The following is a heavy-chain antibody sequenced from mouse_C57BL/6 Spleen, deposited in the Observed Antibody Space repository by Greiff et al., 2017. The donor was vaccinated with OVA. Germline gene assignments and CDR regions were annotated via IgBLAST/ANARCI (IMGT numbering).Heavy chain of an antibody. CDR2: ISSGGRYT. Sequence: EVKLVESGGDLVKPGGSLKLSCAASGFTFSSYGLSWVRQTPDKRLEWVATISSGGRYTYYPDSVKGRLTISRDNAKNTLYLQMSCLKSEDTAMYYCARQVTTVVDYFDYWGQGTTLTVSS. D-gene: IGHD1-1*01. V-gene: IGHV5-6*01. J-gene: IGHJ2*01. CDR3: ARQVTTVVDYFDY. CDR1: GFTFSSYG.